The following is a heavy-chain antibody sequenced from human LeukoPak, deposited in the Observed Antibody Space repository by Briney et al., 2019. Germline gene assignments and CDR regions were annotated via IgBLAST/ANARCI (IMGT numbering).Heavy chain of an antibody. CDR1: GFTFSSYG. Sequence: GGSLRLSCAASGFTFSSYGMHWVRQAPGKGLERVAVISYDGSNKYYADSVKGRFTISRDNSKNTLYLQMNSLRAEDTAVYYCARHWNPACGGDCYDFDYWGQGTLVTVSS. J-gene: IGHJ4*02. D-gene: IGHD2-21*02. CDR2: ISYDGSNK. CDR3: ARHWNPACGGDCYDFDY. V-gene: IGHV3-30*03.